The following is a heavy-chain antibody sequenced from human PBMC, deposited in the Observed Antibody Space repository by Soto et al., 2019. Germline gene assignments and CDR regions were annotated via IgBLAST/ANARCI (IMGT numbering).Heavy chain of an antibody. CDR3: ARRATVTTTTDFDY. Sequence: SETLSLTCTVSGGSISSSNWWSWVRQPPGKGLEWIGEIYHSGSTNYNPSLKSRVTISVDKSKNQFSLKLSSVTAADTAVYYCARRATVTTTTDFDYWGQGTLVTVSS. CDR2: IYHSGST. J-gene: IGHJ4*02. V-gene: IGHV4-4*02. D-gene: IGHD4-17*01. CDR1: GGSISSSNW.